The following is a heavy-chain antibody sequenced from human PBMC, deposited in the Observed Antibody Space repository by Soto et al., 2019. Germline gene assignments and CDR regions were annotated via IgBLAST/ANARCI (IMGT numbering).Heavy chain of an antibody. CDR2: IYYSGST. J-gene: IGHJ5*02. CDR3: ARHQSHSSSYVDP. Sequence: QLQLQESRPGLVKPSETLSLTCTVSGGSISSSSYYWGWIRQPPGKGLEWIGSIYYSGSTYYNPSLKSRVTISVDTSKNQFSRKLSSVTAADTAGYYCARHQSHSSSYVDPWGQGTLVTVSS. V-gene: IGHV4-39*01. CDR1: GGSISSSSYY. D-gene: IGHD6-13*01.